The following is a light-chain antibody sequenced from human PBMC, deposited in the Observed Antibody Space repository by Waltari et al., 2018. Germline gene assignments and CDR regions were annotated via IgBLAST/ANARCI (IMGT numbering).Light chain of an antibody. V-gene: IGLV1-40*01. Sequence: QSVLTQPPSVSGAPGQTVTISCTGSSSNIGADYDVHWYQQLPGTAPKLLIYATNNPPSGVPARFSGSKSGTSASLAITGLQPEDEATYFCQSYDSSLRIFGGGTKLTVL. J-gene: IGLJ2*01. CDR1: SSNIGADYD. CDR2: ATN. CDR3: QSYDSSLRI.